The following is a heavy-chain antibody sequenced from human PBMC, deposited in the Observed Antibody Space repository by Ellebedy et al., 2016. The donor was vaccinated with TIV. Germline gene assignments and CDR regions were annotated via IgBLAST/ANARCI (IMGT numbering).Heavy chain of an antibody. Sequence: AASVQVSCKASGYTFTSYAMNWVRQAPGQGLEWMGWITTNTGNPTYAQAFTGRFVSSLDTSVSTAYLQISSLKPEDTAVDYCARLYSYGSDHWGQGTLVTVSS. J-gene: IGHJ5*02. CDR1: GYTFTSYA. V-gene: IGHV7-4-1*02. D-gene: IGHD5-18*01. CDR2: ITTNTGNP. CDR3: ARLYSYGSDH.